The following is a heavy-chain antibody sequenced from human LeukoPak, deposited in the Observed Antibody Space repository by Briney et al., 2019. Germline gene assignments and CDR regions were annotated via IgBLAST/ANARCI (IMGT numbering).Heavy chain of an antibody. J-gene: IGHJ4*02. D-gene: IGHD3-22*01. V-gene: IGHV1-18*01. CDR3: ATPFHYDSSGYLAY. CDR2: ISAYNGNT. CDR1: GYTFTSYV. Sequence: GASVKVSCKASGYTFTSYVISWVRQAPGQGLEWMGWISAYNGNTNYAQKLQGRVTMTTDTSTSTAYMELRSLRSDDTAVYYCATPFHYDSSGYLAYWGQGTLVTVSS.